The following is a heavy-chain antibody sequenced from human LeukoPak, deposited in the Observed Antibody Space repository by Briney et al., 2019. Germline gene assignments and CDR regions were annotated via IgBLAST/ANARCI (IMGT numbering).Heavy chain of an antibody. D-gene: IGHD3-22*01. CDR3: ARVGWNYYDSSGYRIDY. CDR2: ISSSSSYI. J-gene: IGHJ4*02. CDR1: GFTFSSYS. Sequence: GGSLRLSCVPSGFTFSSYSMNWVRQAPGKGLEWVSSISSSSSYIYYADSVKGRFTISRDNAKNSLYLQMNSLRAEDTAVYYCARVGWNYYDSSGYRIDYWGQGTLVTVS. V-gene: IGHV3-21*01.